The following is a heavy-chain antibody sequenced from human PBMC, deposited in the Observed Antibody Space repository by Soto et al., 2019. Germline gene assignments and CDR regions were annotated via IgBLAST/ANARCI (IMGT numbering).Heavy chain of an antibody. V-gene: IGHV1-46*01. CDR2: VNPSGGST. CDR1: GYIFTAYS. Sequence: ASVKVSCKASGYIFTAYSMHWVRQAPGQGLEWMGVVNPSGGSTNYAQKFQGRITTTRDTSTSTVYMDLSSLTSEDTAVYYCARVEYCSDGICYSEYFQRWGQGTLVTVSS. D-gene: IGHD2-15*01. J-gene: IGHJ1*01. CDR3: ARVEYCSDGICYSEYFQR.